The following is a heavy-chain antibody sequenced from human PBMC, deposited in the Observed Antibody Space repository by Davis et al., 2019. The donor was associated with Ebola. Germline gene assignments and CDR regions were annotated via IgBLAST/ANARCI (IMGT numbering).Heavy chain of an antibody. J-gene: IGHJ4*02. CDR3: ARETYSGSYFDY. V-gene: IGHV1-69*04. CDR1: GDTFSSYA. Sequence: SVKVSCKASGDTFSSYAISWVRQAPGQGLEWMGRIIPILGIANYAQKFQGRVTITADKSTSTAYMELSSLRSEDTAVYYCARETYSGSYFDYWGQGTLVTVSS. CDR2: IIPILGIA. D-gene: IGHD1-26*01.